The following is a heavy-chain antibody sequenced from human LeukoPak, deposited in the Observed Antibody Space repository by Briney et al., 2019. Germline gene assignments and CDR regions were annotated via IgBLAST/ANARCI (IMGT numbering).Heavy chain of an antibody. CDR1: GGSISSSPYSGTYY. CDR3: VRGTSRFDS. V-gene: IGHV4-61*02. Sequence: SETLSLTCLVSGGSISSSPYSGTYYWSWIRQTAGRGLKWIGRMYNGGTTNYNPLLKSRVAISVDTSKNQFSLNLSSVTAADTAVYYCVRGTSRFDSWGQGTLVTVSS. CDR2: MYNGGTT. J-gene: IGHJ5*01.